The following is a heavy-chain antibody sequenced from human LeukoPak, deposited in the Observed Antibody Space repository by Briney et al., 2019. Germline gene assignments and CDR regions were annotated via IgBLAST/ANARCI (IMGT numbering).Heavy chain of an antibody. J-gene: IGHJ4*02. D-gene: IGHD6-13*01. Sequence: WASVKVSCKASGGTFSSYAISWVRQAPGQGLEWMGGIIPIFGTANYAQKFQGRVTVTTDTSTNTTYMELRSLRSDDTAVYYCARTSAYGSSWHSYWGQGTLVTVSS. CDR3: ARTSAYGSSWHSY. CDR2: IIPIFGTA. CDR1: GGTFSSYA. V-gene: IGHV1-69*05.